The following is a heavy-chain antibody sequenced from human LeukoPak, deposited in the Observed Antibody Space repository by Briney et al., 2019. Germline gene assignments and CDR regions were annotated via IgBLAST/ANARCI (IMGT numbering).Heavy chain of an antibody. D-gene: IGHD3-22*01. Sequence: NPSETLSLTCTVSGASISNYYWTWIRQPPGKGLEWTGYIYYSGSTNYNPSLKSRVTISVDTSKNQFSLKLSSVTAADTAVYYCASSGVDSSGYLNWYFDLWGRGTLVTVSS. CDR2: IYYSGST. J-gene: IGHJ2*01. CDR3: ASSGVDSSGYLNWYFDL. V-gene: IGHV4-59*01. CDR1: GASISNYY.